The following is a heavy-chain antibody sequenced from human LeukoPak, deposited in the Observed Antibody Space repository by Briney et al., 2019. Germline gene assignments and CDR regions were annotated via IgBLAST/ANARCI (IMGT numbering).Heavy chain of an antibody. CDR3: ARGKYDLWSGYYGDAFDI. CDR1: GGSISSGSYY. CDR2: IYTSGST. Sequence: PSETLSLTCTVSGGSISSGSYYWSWIRQPAGKGLEWIGRIYTSGSTNYNPSLKSRVTISVDTSKNQFSLKLSSVTAADTAVYYCARGKYDLWSGYYGDAFDIWGQGTMVTVSS. V-gene: IGHV4-61*02. D-gene: IGHD3-3*01. J-gene: IGHJ3*02.